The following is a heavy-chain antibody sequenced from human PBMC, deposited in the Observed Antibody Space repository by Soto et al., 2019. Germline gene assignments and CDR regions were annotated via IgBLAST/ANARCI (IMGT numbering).Heavy chain of an antibody. CDR3: ASRTGTAGWRGYFDY. Sequence: EVQLLESGGDLVQPGGSLRLSCVASGITFGSRAMSWVRQAPGKGLEWVSAISGGGGSTYYADSVKGRFTISRDNSKNTLFLQMNSLRAEDTAVYYCASRTGTAGWRGYFDYWGQGTLVIVSS. V-gene: IGHV3-23*01. CDR2: ISGGGGST. CDR1: GITFGSRA. J-gene: IGHJ4*02. D-gene: IGHD1-1*01.